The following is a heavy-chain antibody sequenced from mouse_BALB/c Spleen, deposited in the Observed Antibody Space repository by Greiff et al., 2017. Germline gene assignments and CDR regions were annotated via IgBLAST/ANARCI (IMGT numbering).Heavy chain of an antibody. Sequence: EVQLQESGAELVRPGALVKLSCKASGFNIKDYYMHWVKQRPEQGLEWIGWIDPENGNTIYDPKFQGKASITADTSSNTAYLQLSSLTSEDTAVYYCASSLRPYAMDYWGQGTSVTVSS. CDR1: GFNIKDYY. D-gene: IGHD2-12*01. CDR2: IDPENGNT. J-gene: IGHJ4*01. CDR3: ASSLRPYAMDY. V-gene: IGHV14-1*02.